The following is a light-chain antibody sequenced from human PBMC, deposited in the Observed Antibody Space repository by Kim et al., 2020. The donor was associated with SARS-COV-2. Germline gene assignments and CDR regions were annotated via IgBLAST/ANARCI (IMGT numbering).Light chain of an antibody. CDR3: QKYNSVPRT. V-gene: IGKV1-27*01. Sequence: DIQMTQSPSSLSASVGDRVTIACRASQGISSYVAWYQQKPGKAPRLLIYAASALHRGVPSRFSGSGSGTDFTLTISSLQPEDVATYYCQKYNSVPRTFGQGTKVDIK. CDR2: AAS. J-gene: IGKJ1*01. CDR1: QGISSY.